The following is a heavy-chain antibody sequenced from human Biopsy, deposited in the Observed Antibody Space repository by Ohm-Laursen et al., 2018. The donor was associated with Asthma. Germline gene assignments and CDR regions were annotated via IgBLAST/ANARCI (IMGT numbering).Heavy chain of an antibody. CDR2: VYYSGST. CDR3: ARGVDRVTGLLDHFDS. Sequence: SETLSLTCPVSGGSINNFYWSWIRQPPGKGLESIGHVYYSGSTNYNPSLKSRVTTSIDASKNQFSLKLTSVTAADTAVYYCARGVDRVTGLLDHFDSWGQGTLVTVSS. CDR1: GGSINNFY. V-gene: IGHV4-59*01. J-gene: IGHJ4*02. D-gene: IGHD2-21*02.